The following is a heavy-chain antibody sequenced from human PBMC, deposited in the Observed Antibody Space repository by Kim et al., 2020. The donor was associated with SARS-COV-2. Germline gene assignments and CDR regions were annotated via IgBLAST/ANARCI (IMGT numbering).Heavy chain of an antibody. V-gene: IGHV4-39*01. CDR1: GGSISSSSYY. CDR3: ARTLLWFRELDAFDI. Sequence: SETLSLTCTVSGGSISSSSYYWGWIRQPPGKGLEWIGSIYYSGSTYYNPSLKSRVTISVDTSKNQFSLKLSSVTAADTAVYYCARTLLWFRELDAFDIWG. J-gene: IGHJ3*02. D-gene: IGHD3-10*01. CDR2: IYYSGST.